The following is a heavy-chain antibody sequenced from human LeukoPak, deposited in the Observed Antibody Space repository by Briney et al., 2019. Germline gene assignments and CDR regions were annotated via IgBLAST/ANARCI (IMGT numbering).Heavy chain of an antibody. CDR2: IWYDGSNK. J-gene: IGHJ3*02. D-gene: IGHD1-26*01. Sequence: GRALRLSCTASGFSFSNYAIHWVRQAPGKGLEWVAVIWYDGSNKYYADSVKGRFTISRDNSKNTLYLQMNSLRAEDTAVYYCARERGSGRSPNDAFDIWGQGTMVTVSS. V-gene: IGHV3-33*08. CDR3: ARERGSGRSPNDAFDI. CDR1: GFSFSNYA.